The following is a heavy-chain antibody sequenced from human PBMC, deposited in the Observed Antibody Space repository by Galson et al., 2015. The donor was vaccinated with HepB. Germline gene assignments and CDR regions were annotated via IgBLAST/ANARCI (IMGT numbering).Heavy chain of an antibody. J-gene: IGHJ4*02. CDR2: LKGKPDGGTT. CDR3: VTDPGQWLVG. Sequence: SLRLSCAVSGTTFTNAWLSWVRQAPGKGLEWVGRLKGKPDGGTTDYAAPLKDRFSISRDDSKNALFLQMDSLKTEDTAVYYCVTDPGQWLVGWGQGTLVTVSS. D-gene: IGHD6-19*01. V-gene: IGHV3-15*01. CDR1: GTTFTNAW.